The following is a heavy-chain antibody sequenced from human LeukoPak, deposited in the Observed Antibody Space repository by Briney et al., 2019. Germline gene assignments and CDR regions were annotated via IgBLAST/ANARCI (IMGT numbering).Heavy chain of an antibody. CDR3: VRAVEYYYDSSGYAVDY. D-gene: IGHD3-22*01. Sequence: KPGGSLRHSCAASGFTFARYSMNWVRQAPGKGLEWVSSISSSSSNIYYADSVTGRFTISRDNAKNSLYLQMNSLRAEDTAVYYCVRAVEYYYDSSGYAVDYWGQGTLVTVSS. V-gene: IGHV3-21*01. CDR1: GFTFARYS. J-gene: IGHJ4*02. CDR2: ISSSSSNI.